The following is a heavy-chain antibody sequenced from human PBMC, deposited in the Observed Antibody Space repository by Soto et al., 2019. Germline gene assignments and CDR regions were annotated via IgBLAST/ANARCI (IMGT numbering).Heavy chain of an antibody. V-gene: IGHV4-39*01. Sequence: QLQLQESGPGLVKPSETLSLTCTVSGGSISSTTYYWGWIRQPPGKGLEWIGNIYDSGSTYYNPSLKSRVTISVDMSKNQFSLKLSSVTAADTAVYYCARRRYFGSGSRGPFDYWGQGTLVTVSS. CDR2: IYDSGST. D-gene: IGHD3-10*01. CDR3: ARRRYFGSGSRGPFDY. CDR1: GGSISSTTYY. J-gene: IGHJ4*02.